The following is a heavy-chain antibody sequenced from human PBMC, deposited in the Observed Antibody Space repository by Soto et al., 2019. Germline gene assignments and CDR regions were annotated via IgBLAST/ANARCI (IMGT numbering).Heavy chain of an antibody. J-gene: IGHJ6*02. CDR1: GFTFSSYG. CDR2: ISYDGSNK. V-gene: IGHV3-30*03. Sequence: VGSLRLSCAASGFTFSSYGMHWVRQAPGKGLEWAAVISYDGSNKYYADSVKGRFTISRDNSKNTLYLQMNSLRAEDTAVYYCADSSQYYGMDVWGQGTTVTVSS. D-gene: IGHD6-13*01. CDR3: ADSSQYYGMDV.